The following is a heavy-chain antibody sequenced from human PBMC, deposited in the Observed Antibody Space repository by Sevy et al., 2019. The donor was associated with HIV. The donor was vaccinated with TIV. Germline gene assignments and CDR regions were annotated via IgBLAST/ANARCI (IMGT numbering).Heavy chain of an antibody. CDR3: AGENAWGRGYS. Sequence: SETLSLTCTVSGGSITSLYWNWIRQPPGKGLEWIANLYYNAHINYNPSLKSRVTLSLDTSKNQFSLRLSSVTAADTAMYYCAGENAWGRGYSWGQGTLVTVSS. CDR1: GGSITSLY. D-gene: IGHD1-26*01. J-gene: IGHJ4*02. CDR2: LYYNAHI. V-gene: IGHV4-59*08.